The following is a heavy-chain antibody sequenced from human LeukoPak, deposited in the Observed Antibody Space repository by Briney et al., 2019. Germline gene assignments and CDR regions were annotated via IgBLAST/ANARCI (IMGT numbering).Heavy chain of an antibody. D-gene: IGHD5-12*01. CDR2: IYYSGST. V-gene: IGHV4-30-4*01. Sequence: SETLSLTCTVSGGSISSGDYYWSWIRQPPGKGLEGIGYIYYSGSTYYNPSLKSRVTISVDTSKNQFSLKLSSVTAADTAVYYCARFERGYSGSEGIDYWGQGTLVTVSS. CDR1: GGSISSGDYY. CDR3: ARFERGYSGSEGIDY. J-gene: IGHJ4*02.